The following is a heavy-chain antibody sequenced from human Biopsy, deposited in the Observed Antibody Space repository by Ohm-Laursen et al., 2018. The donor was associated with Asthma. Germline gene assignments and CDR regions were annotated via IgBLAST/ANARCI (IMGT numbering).Heavy chain of an antibody. CDR2: VYYSGST. J-gene: IGHJ4*02. D-gene: IGHD2-21*02. CDR3: ARGVDRVTGLLDHFDS. Sequence: SDILSLTCTVSGGSINNFYWSWIRQPPGKGLESIGHVYYSGSTNYNPSLKSRVTISIDASKNQFSLKLTSVTAADTAVCYCARGVDRVTGLLDHFDSWGQGTLVTVSS. CDR1: GGSINNFY. V-gene: IGHV4-59*07.